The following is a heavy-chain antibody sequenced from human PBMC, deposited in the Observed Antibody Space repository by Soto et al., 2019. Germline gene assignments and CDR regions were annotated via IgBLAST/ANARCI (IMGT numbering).Heavy chain of an antibody. J-gene: IGHJ3*02. CDR1: GFTFSSYN. D-gene: IGHD5-18*01. CDR3: ARDPDTAMASDAFDI. CDR2: ISSSSSTT. Sequence: EVQLVESGGGLVQPGGSLRLSCAASGFTFSSYNMNWVRQAPGKGLEWVSYISSSSSTTYYADSVEGRFTISRDNAKNSLYLQMKSLRAEDTAVYYCARDPDTAMASDAFDIWGQGTMVTVSS. V-gene: IGHV3-48*01.